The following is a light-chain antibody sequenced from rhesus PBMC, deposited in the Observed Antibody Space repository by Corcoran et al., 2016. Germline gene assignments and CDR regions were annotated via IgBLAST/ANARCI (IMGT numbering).Light chain of an antibody. CDR2: KAS. V-gene: IGKV1-74*01. CDR1: ENVNNY. CDR3: QHGYGTPFT. J-gene: IGKJ3*01. Sequence: DIQMTQSPSSLSASVGDRVTITCRASENVNNYLNWYQQKPGKAPKLLIHKASTLQSGVPSRFSGSGSGTDYTFTISSLQPEDVATYYCQHGYGTPFTFGPGTKLDIK.